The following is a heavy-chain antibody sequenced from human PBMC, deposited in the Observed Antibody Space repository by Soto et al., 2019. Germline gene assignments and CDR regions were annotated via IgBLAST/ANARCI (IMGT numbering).Heavy chain of an antibody. V-gene: IGHV3-23*01. Sequence: GGSLRLSCAASGFTFSSYAMSWVRQAPGKGLEWVSAISGSGGSTYYADSVKGRFTISRDNSKNTLYLQMNSLRAEDTAVYYWAKSSIAARRYYYYGMDVWGQGTTVTVSS. J-gene: IGHJ6*02. CDR1: GFTFSSYA. D-gene: IGHD6-6*01. CDR3: AKSSIAARRYYYYGMDV. CDR2: ISGSGGST.